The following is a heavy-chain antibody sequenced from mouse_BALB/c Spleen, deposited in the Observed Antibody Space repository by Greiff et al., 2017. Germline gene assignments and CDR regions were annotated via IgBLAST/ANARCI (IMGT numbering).Heavy chain of an antibody. CDR2: IWAGGST. D-gene: IGHD1-1*01. J-gene: IGHJ3*01. CDR3: ARDRGCYGSREDFAY. CDR1: GFSLTSYG. Sequence: VQLQQSGPGLVAPSQSLSITCTVSGFSLTSYGVHWVRQPPGKGLEWLGVIWAGGSTNYNSALMSRLSISKDNSKSQVFLKMNSLQTDDTAMYYCARDRGCYGSREDFAYWGQGTLVTVSA. V-gene: IGHV2-9*02.